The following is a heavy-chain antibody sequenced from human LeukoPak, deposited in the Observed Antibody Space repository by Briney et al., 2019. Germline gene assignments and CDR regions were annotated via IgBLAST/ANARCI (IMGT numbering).Heavy chain of an antibody. CDR3: AKELYGYYDNSGYYY. V-gene: IGHV3-23*01. CDR1: GFTFSSYA. CDR2: ISGSGGST. D-gene: IGHD3-22*01. Sequence: HSGGSLRLSCAASGFTFSSYAMSWVRQAPGKGLEWVSAISGSGGSTYYADSVKGRFTISRDNSKNTLYLQMNSLRAEDTAVYYCAKELYGYYDNSGYYYWGQGTLVTVSS. J-gene: IGHJ4*02.